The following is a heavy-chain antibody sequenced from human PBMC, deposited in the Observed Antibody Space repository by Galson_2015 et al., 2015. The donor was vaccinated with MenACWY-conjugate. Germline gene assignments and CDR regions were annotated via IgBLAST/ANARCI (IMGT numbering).Heavy chain of an antibody. J-gene: IGHJ6*02. V-gene: IGHV3-23*01. CDR3: VRGSSGWRGMDI. CDR1: GFTFSKCA. Sequence: SLRLSCAASGFTFSKCAMSWVRQAPGKGLEWVSGICAGGISIMYGDSVGGRFTISRDDAENTLYLQMDSLRADDTAVYFCVRGSSGWRGMDIWGQGTTVTVSS. D-gene: IGHD6-19*01. CDR2: ICAGGISI.